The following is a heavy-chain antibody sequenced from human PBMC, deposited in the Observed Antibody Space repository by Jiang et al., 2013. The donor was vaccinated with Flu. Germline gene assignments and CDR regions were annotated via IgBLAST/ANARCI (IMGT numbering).Heavy chain of an antibody. Sequence: QLLESGGGLVQPGGSLRLSCAASGFTFSSYAMSWVRQAPGKGLEWASAISGSGGSTYYADSVKGRFTISRDNSKNTLYLQMNSLRAEDTAVYYCAFGRDGYINLGYFDYWGQGTLVTVSS. CDR1: GFTFSSYA. D-gene: IGHD5-24*01. CDR2: ISGSGGST. V-gene: IGHV3-23*01. CDR3: AFGRDGYINLGYFDY. J-gene: IGHJ4*02.